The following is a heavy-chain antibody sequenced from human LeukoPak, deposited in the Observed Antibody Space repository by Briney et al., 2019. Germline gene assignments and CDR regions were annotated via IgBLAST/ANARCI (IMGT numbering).Heavy chain of an antibody. CDR1: GYTFTGYY. Sequence: ASVKVSCKASGYTFTGYYMHWVRQAPGQGLEWMGWINPNSGGTNYAQKFQGRVTMTRDTSISTAYMELSRLRSDDTAVYYCARAAPYYDSSGYCMDVWGQGTTVTVSS. V-gene: IGHV1-2*02. J-gene: IGHJ6*02. D-gene: IGHD3-22*01. CDR2: INPNSGGT. CDR3: ARAAPYYDSSGYCMDV.